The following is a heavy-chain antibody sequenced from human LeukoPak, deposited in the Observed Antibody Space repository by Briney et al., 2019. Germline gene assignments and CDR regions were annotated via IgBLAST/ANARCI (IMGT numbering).Heavy chain of an antibody. CDR1: GGSISSYY. Sequence: SETLSLTCTVSGGSISSYYWSWIRQPAGKGLEWIGRIYTSGSTNYNPSLKSRVTMSVDTSKNQFSLKLSSVTAADTAVYYCGHSSGYYYYYGMDVWGQGTTVTVSS. J-gene: IGHJ6*02. V-gene: IGHV4-4*07. D-gene: IGHD3-22*01. CDR2: IYTSGST. CDR3: GHSSGYYYYYGMDV.